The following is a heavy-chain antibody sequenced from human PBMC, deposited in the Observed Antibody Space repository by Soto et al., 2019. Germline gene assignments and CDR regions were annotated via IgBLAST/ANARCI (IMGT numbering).Heavy chain of an antibody. V-gene: IGHV4-59*08. CDR2: IYYSGST. CDR3: ARLAAGDIFDY. Sequence: SETLSLTCTVSGGSISSYYWSWIRQPPGKGLEWIGYIYYSGSTNYNPSLKSRVTISVDTSKNQFSLKLSSVTAADTAVYYCARLAAGDIFDYWDQGTLVTAPQ. CDR1: GGSISSYY. J-gene: IGHJ4*02. D-gene: IGHD6-19*01.